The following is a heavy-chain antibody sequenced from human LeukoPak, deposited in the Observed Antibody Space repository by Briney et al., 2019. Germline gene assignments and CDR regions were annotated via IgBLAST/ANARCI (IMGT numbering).Heavy chain of an antibody. Sequence: KPGGSLRLSCAASGFTFSIYSMNWVRQAPGKGLEWVSSISASSNDIDYADSIKGRFTISRDNAKKSLYLQMNSLRAEDTAVYYCTRDSYCSSTSCYRGHFDSWGQGSLVTVSS. V-gene: IGHV3-21*01. D-gene: IGHD2-2*01. CDR1: GFTFSIYS. J-gene: IGHJ4*02. CDR3: TRDSYCSSTSCYRGHFDS. CDR2: ISASSNDI.